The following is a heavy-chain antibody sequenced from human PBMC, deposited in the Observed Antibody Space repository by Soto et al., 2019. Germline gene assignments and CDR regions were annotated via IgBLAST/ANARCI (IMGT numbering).Heavy chain of an antibody. V-gene: IGHV4-31*03. CDR3: ARAPGRAKYQLLRGNLAYFDY. CDR1: GGSISSGGYY. CDR2: IYYSGST. Sequence: QVQLQESGPGLVKPSQTLSLTCTVSGGSISSGGYYWSWIRQHPGKGLEWIGYIYYSGSTYYNPSLKSRVTISVDTSKNQFSLKLSSVTAADTAVYYCARAPGRAKYQLLRGNLAYFDYWGQGTLVTVSS. D-gene: IGHD2-2*01. J-gene: IGHJ4*02.